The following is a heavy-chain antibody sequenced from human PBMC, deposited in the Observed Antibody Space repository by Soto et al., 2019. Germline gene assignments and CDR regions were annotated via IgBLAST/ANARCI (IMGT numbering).Heavy chain of an antibody. CDR3: AKPYSGYDFFDY. CDR1: GFTFSSYW. Sequence: GGSLRLSCAASGFTFSSYWMSWVRQAPGKGLEWVAVISYDGSNKYYADSVKGRFTISRDNSKNTLYLQMNSLRAEDTAVYYCAKPYSGYDFFDYWGQGTLVTVSS. CDR2: ISYDGSNK. V-gene: IGHV3-30*18. J-gene: IGHJ4*02. D-gene: IGHD5-12*01.